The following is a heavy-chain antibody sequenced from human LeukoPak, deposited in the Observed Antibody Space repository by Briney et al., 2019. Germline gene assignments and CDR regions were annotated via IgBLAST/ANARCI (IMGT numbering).Heavy chain of an antibody. CDR1: GFTFSSNW. V-gene: IGHV3-74*01. CDR2: INEDGSTT. D-gene: IGHD1-26*01. CDR3: VRDLGGRSGH. J-gene: IGHJ4*02. Sequence: GGSLRLSCAASGFTFSSNWMHWVSQAPGKGLVWVSRINEDGSTTNYADSVKGRSTIFRDNAKNTLYLQMNSLRAEDTAVYYCVRDLGGRSGHWGQGTLVTVSS.